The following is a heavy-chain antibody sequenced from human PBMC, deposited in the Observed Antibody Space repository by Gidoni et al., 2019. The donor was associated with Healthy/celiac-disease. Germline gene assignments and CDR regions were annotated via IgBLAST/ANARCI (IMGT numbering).Heavy chain of an antibody. CDR3: ARDKGGAFAY. Sequence: EVQLVESGGGLVQPGGSLRLSCAASGFSCSSYAMHWVRQAPGKGLEYVSAISSNGGSTYYANSVKGRFTISRDKSKNTLYLQMGSMRAEDMAVYYCARDKGGAFAYWGQGTLVTVSS. D-gene: IGHD3-16*01. CDR1: GFSCSSYA. CDR2: ISSNGGST. J-gene: IGHJ4*02. V-gene: IGHV3-64*01.